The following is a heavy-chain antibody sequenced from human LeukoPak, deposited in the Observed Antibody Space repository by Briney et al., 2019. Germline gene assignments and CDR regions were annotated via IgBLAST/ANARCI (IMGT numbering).Heavy chain of an antibody. J-gene: IGHJ4*01. CDR2: INLNSGNT. CDR1: GYTFTSYD. Sequence: ASVKVSCKASGYTFTSYDINWVRQATGQGLEWMGWINLNSGNTGYAQNFQGRLTVTRDTSINTAYMELNTLRSEDTAIYYCARVTGSIDYWGHGTLVTVSS. V-gene: IGHV1-8*01. CDR3: ARVTGSIDY. D-gene: IGHD1-26*01.